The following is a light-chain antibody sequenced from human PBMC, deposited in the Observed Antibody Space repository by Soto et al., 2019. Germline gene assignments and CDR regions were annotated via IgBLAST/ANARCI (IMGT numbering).Light chain of an antibody. V-gene: IGKV3-15*01. CDR2: GAS. Sequence: EIVMTQSPATLSVSPGERVTLSCRASQSVSRSLAWYQQKPGQAPRLLIYGASTRATGIPARFSGSGSGTEFTLTFISLQSEDFAVYYCQQYNNWPPFTFGPGTKVDIK. CDR3: QQYNNWPPFT. CDR1: QSVSRS. J-gene: IGKJ3*01.